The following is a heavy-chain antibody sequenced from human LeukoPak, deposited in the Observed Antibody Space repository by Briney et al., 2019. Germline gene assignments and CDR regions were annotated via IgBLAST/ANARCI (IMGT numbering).Heavy chain of an antibody. Sequence: PGRSLRLSCAASGFTFRSYGMHWVRQAPGKGLEWVAVIWYDGSNKYYADSVQGRFTVSRDNSKNMFYLQMNSLRAEDTAVYYCARDVATRYFDLWGRGTLVTVSS. CDR1: GFTFRSYG. J-gene: IGHJ2*01. CDR3: ARDVATRYFDL. D-gene: IGHD5-12*01. CDR2: IWYDGSNK. V-gene: IGHV3-33*01.